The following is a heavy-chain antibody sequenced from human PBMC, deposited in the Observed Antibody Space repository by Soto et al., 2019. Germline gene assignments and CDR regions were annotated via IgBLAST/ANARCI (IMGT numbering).Heavy chain of an antibody. CDR1: GVSISSSSYY. D-gene: IGHD3-22*01. Sequence: SETLSLTCTASGVSISSSSYYWGWIRQPPGKGLEWIGSIYYSGSTYYNPSLKSRVTISVDTSKNQFSLKLSSVTAADTATYYCAHRRGYYDSSGYFDYWGQGTLVTVSS. CDR2: IYYSGST. CDR3: AHRRGYYDSSGYFDY. V-gene: IGHV4-39*01. J-gene: IGHJ4*02.